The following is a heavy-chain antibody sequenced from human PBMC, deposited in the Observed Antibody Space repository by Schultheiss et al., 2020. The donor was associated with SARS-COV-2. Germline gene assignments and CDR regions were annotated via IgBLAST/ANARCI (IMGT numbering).Heavy chain of an antibody. V-gene: IGHV3-23*01. CDR3: AKTLYSGPREFYYYALDV. J-gene: IGHJ6*02. CDR1: GFMFSGYA. CDR2: ISRSGSSI. D-gene: IGHD5-12*01. Sequence: GGSLRLSCAGSGFMFSGYAMTWVRQAPGKGLVWVSSISRSGSSIYYADSVKGRFTISRDNSKSTVHLQMNSLKAEDTAVYYCAKTLYSGPREFYYYALDVWGQGTTVTVSS.